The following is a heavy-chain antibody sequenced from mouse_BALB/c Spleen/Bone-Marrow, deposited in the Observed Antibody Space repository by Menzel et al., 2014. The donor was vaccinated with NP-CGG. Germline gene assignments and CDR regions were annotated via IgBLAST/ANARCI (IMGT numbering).Heavy chain of an antibody. J-gene: IGHJ3*01. CDR3: VRGDYRYSWFTY. CDR2: IDPYNGGT. D-gene: IGHD2-14*01. Sequence: VQLKESGPELVKPGASVKVSCKASGYSFTDYNIYWVKQSHGKSLEWIGYIDPYNGGTTYNQKFKGKATLTVDKSSSTAFMHLNRLTSDDSTVYYGVRGDYRYSWFTYWGQGALVTVSA. V-gene: IGHV1S135*01. CDR1: GYSFTDYN.